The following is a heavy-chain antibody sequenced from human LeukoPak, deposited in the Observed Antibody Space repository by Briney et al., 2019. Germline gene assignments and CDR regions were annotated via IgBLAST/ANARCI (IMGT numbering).Heavy chain of an antibody. V-gene: IGHV4-34*01. D-gene: IGHD6-19*01. J-gene: IGHJ3*02. CDR1: GGSFSGYY. Sequence: PSETLSLTCAVYGGSFSGYYWSWIRQPPGKGLEWIGSIYYSGSTYYNPSLKSRVTISVDTSKNQFSLKLSSVTAADTAVYYCARQLRQWLGHDAFDIWGQGTMVTVSS. CDR3: ARQLRQWLGHDAFDI. CDR2: IYYSGST.